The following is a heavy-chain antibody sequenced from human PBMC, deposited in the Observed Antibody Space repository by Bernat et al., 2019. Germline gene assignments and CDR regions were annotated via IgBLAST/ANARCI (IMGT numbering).Heavy chain of an antibody. CDR3: ARDMVTAAAGTLAFYYYGMDV. D-gene: IGHD6-13*01. Sequence: QVQLVESGGGLVKPGGSLRLSCAASGFTFSDYYMSWIRQAPGKGLDWVSYISSSGSIIYYADSVKGRFTISRDNAKNSLYLQMNSLRAEDTAVYYCARDMVTAAAGTLAFYYYGMDVWGQGTTVTVSS. CDR2: ISSSGSII. J-gene: IGHJ6*02. CDR1: GFTFSDYY. V-gene: IGHV3-11*04.